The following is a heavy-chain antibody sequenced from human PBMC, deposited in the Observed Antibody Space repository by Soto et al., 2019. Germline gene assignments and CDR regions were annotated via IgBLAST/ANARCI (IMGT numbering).Heavy chain of an antibody. CDR1: GFNFTNHW. J-gene: IGHJ5*02. V-gene: IGHV3-74*01. CDR2: ITSDGKSK. D-gene: IGHD2-21*02. CDR3: ARESGDWPLNWFDP. Sequence: VHLVESGGGLVQPGGSLRLSCAPSGFNFTNHWMHWVRQAPGKGLVWVSRITSDGKSKAYAESVKGRFAISRDNAKNTVYLQMNGLTVEDTAVYYCARESGDWPLNWFDPWGQGTLVTVSS.